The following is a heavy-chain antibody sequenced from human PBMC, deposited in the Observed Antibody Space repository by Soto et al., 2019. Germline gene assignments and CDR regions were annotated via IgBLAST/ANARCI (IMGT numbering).Heavy chain of an antibody. CDR1: GGTFSSYA. Sequence: SLKVSCKPSGGTFSSYAISWVRQAPGQGLEWMGGIIPIFGTANYAQKFQGRVTITADESTSTAYMELSSLRSEDTAVYYCARGYIAAAGFHEGWFDPWGQGTLVTVSS. J-gene: IGHJ5*02. CDR3: ARGYIAAAGFHEGWFDP. D-gene: IGHD6-13*01. CDR2: IIPIFGTA. V-gene: IGHV1-69*13.